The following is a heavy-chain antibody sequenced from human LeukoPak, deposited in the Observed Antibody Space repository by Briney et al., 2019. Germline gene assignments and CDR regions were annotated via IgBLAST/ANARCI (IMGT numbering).Heavy chain of an antibody. CDR3: ARDKIEGPTKLDY. D-gene: IGHD1-1*01. Sequence: PGGSLRLSCAASGFTFSSYWMSWVRQAPGKGLEWVANIKQDESEKYYVDSVKGRFTISRDHAKNSLYLHMNSLRAEDTAVYYCARDKIEGPTKLDYWGQGILVTVSS. CDR1: GFTFSSYW. J-gene: IGHJ4*02. V-gene: IGHV3-7*01. CDR2: IKQDESEK.